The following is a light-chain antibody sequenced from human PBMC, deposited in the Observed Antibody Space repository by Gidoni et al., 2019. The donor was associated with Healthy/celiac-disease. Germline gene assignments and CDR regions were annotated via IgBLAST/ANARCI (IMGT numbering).Light chain of an antibody. J-gene: IGKJ1*01. CDR3: QQYGSSPLWT. CDR2: GAS. V-gene: IGKV3-20*01. Sequence: EIVLTQSPGTLSLSPGERATLSCRASQSVSSSYFAWYQQKPGQAPRLLIYGASSRATGIPDRFSGSGSGIDFTLTISRLEPEDFAVYYCQQYGSSPLWTFGQGTKVEIK. CDR1: QSVSSSY.